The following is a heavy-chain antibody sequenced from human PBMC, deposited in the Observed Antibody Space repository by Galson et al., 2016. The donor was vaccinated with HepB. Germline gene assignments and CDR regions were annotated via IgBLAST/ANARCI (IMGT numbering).Heavy chain of an antibody. J-gene: IGHJ4*02. Sequence: CAASGFTFSKAWFTWVRQAPGKGLEWVGRIRPQRDRKTPVYAAPVEGRLSISRDDSKNTLYLQMNSLTTEDTALYYCYGHLDYWGRGTLVSVSS. CDR2: IRPQRDRKTP. D-gene: IGHD4-17*01. CDR1: GFTFSKAW. CDR3: YGHLDY. V-gene: IGHV3-15*01.